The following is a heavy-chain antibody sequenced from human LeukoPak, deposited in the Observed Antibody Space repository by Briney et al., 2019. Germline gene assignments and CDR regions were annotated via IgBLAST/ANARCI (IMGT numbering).Heavy chain of an antibody. Sequence: SETLSLTYTVSGGSISGYYWSWIRQPPGKGLEWIGYIYYSGTTAYSPSLGSRLTMSLDTSKNQFSLKLSSVTTADTAVYYCARMGAIAGASANPDYWGQETLVSVSS. CDR2: IYYSGTT. J-gene: IGHJ4*02. CDR3: ARMGAIAGASANPDY. D-gene: IGHD4/OR15-4a*01. CDR1: GGSISGYY. V-gene: IGHV4-59*01.